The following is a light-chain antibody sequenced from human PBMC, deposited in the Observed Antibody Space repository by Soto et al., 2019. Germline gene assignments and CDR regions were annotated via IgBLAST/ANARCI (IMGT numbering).Light chain of an antibody. J-gene: IGLJ1*01. CDR1: STDVVSYNR. V-gene: IGLV2-18*01. Sequence: QSVLTQPPSVSGSPGQAGTISCTGTSTDVVSYNRVSWYQQPPGTAPKLIIYEASNRPSGVPYRFSGSKSGNTASLTISGLQAADEADYYCSLYTSENTYVFGTGPKVTVL. CDR2: EAS. CDR3: SLYTSENTYV.